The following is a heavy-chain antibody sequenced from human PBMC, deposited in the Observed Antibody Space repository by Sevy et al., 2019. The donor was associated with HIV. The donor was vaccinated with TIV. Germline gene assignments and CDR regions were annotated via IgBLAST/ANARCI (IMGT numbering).Heavy chain of an antibody. CDR1: GFSFNTYA. D-gene: IGHD7-27*01. V-gene: IGHV3-23*01. CDR3: AKTLGAIASPFDY. CDR2: ISNSGDRT. Sequence: GGSLRLSCAASGFSFNTYAMTWVRQAPGKGLEWVSVISNSGDRTYYADSVKGRFTSSSDNSKNTQYLQMISLGAEDTAVYYCAKTLGAIASPFDYRGQGTLVTVSS. J-gene: IGHJ4*02.